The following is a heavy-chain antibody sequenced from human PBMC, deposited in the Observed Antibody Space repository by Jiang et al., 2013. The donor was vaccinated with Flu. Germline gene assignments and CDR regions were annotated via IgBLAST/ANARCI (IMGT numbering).Heavy chain of an antibody. D-gene: IGHD2-2*01. Sequence: QLLESGGGVVQPGRSLRLSCAASGFTFSTYAMHWVRQAPGKGLEWVAVISSDGSNRHYADSVKGRFTISRDNSKNTLYLQMNSLRADDSAVFYCAKGFYPLVPAVNLGFFGYWGQGTLVTVSS. V-gene: IGHV3-30*18. CDR2: ISSDGSNR. J-gene: IGHJ4*02. CDR3: AKGFYPLVPAVNLGFFGY. CDR1: GFTFSTYA.